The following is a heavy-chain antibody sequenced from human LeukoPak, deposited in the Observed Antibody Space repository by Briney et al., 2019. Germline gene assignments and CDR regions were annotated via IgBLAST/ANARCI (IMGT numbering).Heavy chain of an antibody. CDR1: GGSISSSSYY. V-gene: IGHV4-39*07. CDR2: IYYSGST. J-gene: IGHJ4*02. D-gene: IGHD3-16*02. CDR3: ARMDVWGSYRRDY. Sequence: PSETLSLTCTVSGGSISSSSYYWGWIRQPPGNGLEWIGSIYYSGSTYYNPSLNSRVTISVDTSKNHFSLKLSSVTAADTAVYYCARMDVWGSYRRDYWGQGTLVTVSS.